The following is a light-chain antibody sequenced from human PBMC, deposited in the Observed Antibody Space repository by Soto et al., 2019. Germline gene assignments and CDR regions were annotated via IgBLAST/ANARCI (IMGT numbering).Light chain of an antibody. J-gene: IGLJ2*01. CDR2: END. V-gene: IGLV1-51*02. CDR3: ATWESSLSIAV. Sequence: QSVLTQPPSVCAAPGQRVTISCSGSTSNIGYNFVSWYQQFPGAAPKLLIFENDKRVSGTPDRFSGSKSGTSGTLAITGLQTGDEADYYCATWESSLSIAVFGGGTKPTVL. CDR1: TSNIGYNF.